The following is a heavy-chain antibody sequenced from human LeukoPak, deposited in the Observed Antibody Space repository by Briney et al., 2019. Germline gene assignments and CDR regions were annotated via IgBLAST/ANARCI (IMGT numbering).Heavy chain of an antibody. J-gene: IGHJ4*02. D-gene: IGHD6-13*01. V-gene: IGHV4-4*02. Sequence: SETLSLTCAVSGGSISSGNWWSRVRQPPGKGLEWIGEIYHSGSTNYNPSLKSRVTISVDKSKNQFSLKLSSVTAADTAVYYCARFRGPYSSRSNNYWGQGTLVTVSS. CDR2: IYHSGST. CDR3: ARFRGPYSSRSNNY. CDR1: GGSISSGNW.